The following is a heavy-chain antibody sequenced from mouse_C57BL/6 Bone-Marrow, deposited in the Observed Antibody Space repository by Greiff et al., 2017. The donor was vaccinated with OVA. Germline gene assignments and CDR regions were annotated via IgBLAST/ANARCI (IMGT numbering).Heavy chain of an antibody. CDR2: IYPGSGST. D-gene: IGHD5-1-1*01. CDR3: ARPHTYTGY. CDR1: GYTFTSFW. J-gene: IGHJ2*01. Sequence: QVQLKQPGAELVKPGASVKMSCKASGYTFTSFWITWVKQRPGQGLEWIGDIYPGSGSTNYNEKFKSKATLTVDTSSSTAYMQLSSLTSEDSAVYYCARPHTYTGYWGQGTTLTVSS. V-gene: IGHV1-55*01.